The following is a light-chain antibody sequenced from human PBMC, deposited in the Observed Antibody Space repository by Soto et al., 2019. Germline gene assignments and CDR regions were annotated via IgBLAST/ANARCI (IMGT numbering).Light chain of an antibody. J-gene: IGKJ1*01. CDR1: QSVSSN. Sequence: EIVMTQSPATLSVSPGERATLSCRASQSVSSNLAWYQQKPGQAPRLLIYGASTRATGIPARFSGSGSGTEFTLTISSLQSEDFAVYYCQQHNNWPRTFGQGTKVE. CDR2: GAS. CDR3: QQHNNWPRT. V-gene: IGKV3-15*01.